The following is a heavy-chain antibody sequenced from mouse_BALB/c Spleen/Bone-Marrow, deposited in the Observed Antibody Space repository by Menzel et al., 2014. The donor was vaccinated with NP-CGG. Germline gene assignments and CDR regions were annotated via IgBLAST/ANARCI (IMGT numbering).Heavy chain of an antibody. J-gene: IGHJ4*01. Sequence: VQLQQSGTVLARPGASVKMSCKASGYSFTSYWMHWVKQRPGQGLEWIGAIYPGNSDTSYNQKFKGKAKLTAVTSASTAYMELSSLTNEDSAVYYCTRGVYYDYSYYAMGYWGQGTSVTVSS. CDR1: GYSFTSYW. D-gene: IGHD2-4*01. CDR2: IYPGNSDT. V-gene: IGHV1-5*01. CDR3: TRGVYYDYSYYAMGY.